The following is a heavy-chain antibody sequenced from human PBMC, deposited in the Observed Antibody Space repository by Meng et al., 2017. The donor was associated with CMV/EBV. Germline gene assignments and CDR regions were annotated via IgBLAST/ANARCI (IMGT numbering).Heavy chain of an antibody. Sequence: LSLTCAVSGFTFSDYSMNWVRQAPGKGLEWVSYISSASSTKYYGDSVRGRFTISRDNAKNSLYLEMNSLRGDDTAVYYCTMSDYYSSSLHWGQGTLVTVSS. V-gene: IGHV3-48*04. CDR3: TMSDYYSSSLH. J-gene: IGHJ4*02. CDR2: ISSASSTK. CDR1: GFTFSDYS. D-gene: IGHD6-6*01.